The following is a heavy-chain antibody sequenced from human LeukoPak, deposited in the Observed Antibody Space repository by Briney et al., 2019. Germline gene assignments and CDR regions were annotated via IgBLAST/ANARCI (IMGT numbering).Heavy chain of an antibody. CDR3: ARVVGAIGTFDI. Sequence: SETLSLTCAVYGGSFSGYYWSWIRQPPGKGLEWIGEINHSGSTNYNPSLKSRVTISVDTSKNQFSLKLSSVTAADTAVYYCARVVGAIGTFDIWGQGTMVTVSS. D-gene: IGHD1-26*01. CDR1: GGSFSGYY. V-gene: IGHV4-34*01. CDR2: INHSGST. J-gene: IGHJ3*02.